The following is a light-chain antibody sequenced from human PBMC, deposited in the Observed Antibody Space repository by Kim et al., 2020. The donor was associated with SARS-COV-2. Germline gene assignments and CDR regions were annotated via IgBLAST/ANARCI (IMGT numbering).Light chain of an antibody. CDR3: QQLNTYPTWT. V-gene: IGKV1-9*01. CDR2: AAS. J-gene: IGKJ1*01. CDR1: QGINTY. Sequence: DIQLTQSPSFLSASVGDRVTITCRASQGINTYLAWYQQKPGKAPKLLIYAASTLQSGVPSRFSGSGSGTEFTLTISSLQPEDFATYYCQQLNTYPTWTFGQGTQVDIK.